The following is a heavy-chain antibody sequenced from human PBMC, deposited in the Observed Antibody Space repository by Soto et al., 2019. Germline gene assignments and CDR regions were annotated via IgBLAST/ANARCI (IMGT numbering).Heavy chain of an antibody. CDR3: ARGTVNYYYYMDV. Sequence: GGSLRLSCAASGFTVSSNYMSWVRQAPGKGLEWVSIIYSGGSTYHADSVKGRFIISRDNSKNTLYLQMNSLRAEDTAIYYCARGTVNYYYYMDVWGKGTTVTVSS. D-gene: IGHD4-4*01. J-gene: IGHJ6*03. CDR2: IYSGGST. CDR1: GFTVSSNY. V-gene: IGHV3-66*01.